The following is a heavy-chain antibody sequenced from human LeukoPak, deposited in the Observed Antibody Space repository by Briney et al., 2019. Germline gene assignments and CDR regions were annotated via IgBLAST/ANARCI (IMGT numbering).Heavy chain of an antibody. D-gene: IGHD6-13*01. V-gene: IGHV3-7*01. Sequence: RTGGSLRLSCAASGFTFSSYWMSWVRQAPGKGLEWVANIKQDGSEKYYVDSVKGRFTISRDNAKNSLYLQMNSLRAEDTAVYYCATDLAAAGTWLAHELWGQGTLVTVSS. CDR3: ATDLAAAGTWLAHEL. CDR1: GFTFSSYW. J-gene: IGHJ4*02. CDR2: IKQDGSEK.